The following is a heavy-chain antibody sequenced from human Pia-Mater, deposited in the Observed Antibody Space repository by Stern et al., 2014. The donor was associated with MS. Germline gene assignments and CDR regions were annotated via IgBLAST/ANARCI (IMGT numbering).Heavy chain of an antibody. J-gene: IGHJ4*02. CDR3: DGYASWVDY. CDR1: GGSISSSSYY. V-gene: IGHV4-39*01. Sequence: QVQLVESGPGLVKPSETLSLTCTVSGGSISSSSYYWGWIRQPPGKGLEWIGSIYYSGSTYYNPSLQSRVTISVDTSTNQFSPKLSSVTAADTAVYYCDGYASWVDYWGQGTLVTVSS. CDR2: IYYSGST. D-gene: IGHD5-18*01.